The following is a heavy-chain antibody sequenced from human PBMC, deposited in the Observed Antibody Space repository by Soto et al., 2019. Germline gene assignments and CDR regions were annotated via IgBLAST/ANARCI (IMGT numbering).Heavy chain of an antibody. Sequence: SETLSLTCAVSSGSISSSNWWRWVRKPPGKGLEWIGEIYHSGSTNYNPSLKSRVTISVDKSKNQLSLKLSSVTAADTAVYYCARAHEGYCSGGSCHYYYYYMDVWGKGTTVTVSS. CDR1: SGSISSSNW. CDR2: IYHSGST. J-gene: IGHJ6*03. D-gene: IGHD2-15*01. CDR3: ARAHEGYCSGGSCHYYYYYMDV. V-gene: IGHV4-4*02.